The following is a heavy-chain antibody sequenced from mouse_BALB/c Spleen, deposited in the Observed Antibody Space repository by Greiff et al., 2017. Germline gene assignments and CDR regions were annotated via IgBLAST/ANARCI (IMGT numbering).Heavy chain of an antibody. CDR3: AKPITTATYYAMDY. J-gene: IGHJ4*01. V-gene: IGHV5-17*02. Sequence: VESGGGLVQPGGSRKLSCAASGFTFSSFGMHWVRQAPEKGLEWVAYISSGSSIIYYADTVKGRFTISRDNPKNTLFLQMTSLRSEDTAMYYCAKPITTATYYAMDYWGQGTSVTVSS. CDR2: ISSGSSII. D-gene: IGHD1-2*01. CDR1: GFTFSSFG.